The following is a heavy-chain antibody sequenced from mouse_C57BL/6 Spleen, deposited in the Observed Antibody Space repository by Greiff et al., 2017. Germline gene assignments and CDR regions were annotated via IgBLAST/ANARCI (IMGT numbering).Heavy chain of an antibody. Sequence: QVQLKQPGAELVMPGASVKLSCKASGYTFTSYWMHWVKQRPGQGLEWIGEIDPSDSYTNYNQKFKGKSTLTVDKSSSTAYMQLSSLTSEDSAVYYCARWGTTLYYFDYWGQGTTLTVSS. CDR1: GYTFTSYW. CDR2: IDPSDSYT. D-gene: IGHD1-1*01. J-gene: IGHJ2*01. V-gene: IGHV1-69*01. CDR3: ARWGTTLYYFDY.